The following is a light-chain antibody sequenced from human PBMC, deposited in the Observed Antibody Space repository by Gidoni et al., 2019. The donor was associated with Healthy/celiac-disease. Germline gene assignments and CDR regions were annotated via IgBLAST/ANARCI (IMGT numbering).Light chain of an antibody. J-gene: IGKJ4*01. Sequence: DSQMTQSPSSLSASVGDRVTITCQASQDISNYLNWYQQKPGKAPKLLIYDASNLETGVPSRFSGSGSGTDFTFTISSLQPEAIATYYCQQYDTLPLTFGGGTKVEIK. CDR3: QQYDTLPLT. CDR1: QDISNY. CDR2: DAS. V-gene: IGKV1-33*01.